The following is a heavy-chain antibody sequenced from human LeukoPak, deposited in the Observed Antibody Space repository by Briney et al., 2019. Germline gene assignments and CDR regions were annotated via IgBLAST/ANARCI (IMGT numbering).Heavy chain of an antibody. CDR1: GFTFSSYA. J-gene: IGHJ4*02. D-gene: IGHD2-2*01. V-gene: IGHV3-23*01. CDR2: ISGSGGST. CDR3: AKDAPVNIVVVPAANS. Sequence: GGSLRLSCAASGFTFSSYAMSWVRQAPGKGLEWVSGISGSGGSTYYADSVKDRFTISRDNSKNTLYLQMNSLRAEDTAVYYCAKDAPVNIVVVPAANSWGQGTLVTVSS.